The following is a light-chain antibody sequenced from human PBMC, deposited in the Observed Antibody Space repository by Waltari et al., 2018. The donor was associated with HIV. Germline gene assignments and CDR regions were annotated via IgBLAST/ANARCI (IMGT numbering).Light chain of an antibody. Sequence: EIVMTQSPATLSVSPGESATLSWYQKKPGRSPRLLIYETSTRATGIPARFSGSGSGADFTLTISSLQSEDFAVYYCQQSSNWPLTLGPGTKVEVK. CDR3: QQSSNWPLT. J-gene: IGKJ3*01. CDR2: ETS. V-gene: IGKV3-15*01.